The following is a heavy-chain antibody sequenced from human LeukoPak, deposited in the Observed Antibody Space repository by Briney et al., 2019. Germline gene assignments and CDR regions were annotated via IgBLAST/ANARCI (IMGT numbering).Heavy chain of an antibody. J-gene: IGHJ3*02. V-gene: IGHV5-51*01. CDR1: GCSFTTYW. D-gene: IGHD6-19*01. CDR2: INPGDSDT. CDR3: ARPRQWHRNDAFDI. Sequence: GESLKISCKGSGCSFTTYWIGWVRQMPGKGLEWMGIINPGDSDTRYSPSFQGQVTISADQSISTAHLQWSSLKASDTAMYYCARPRQWHRNDAFDIWGQGTMVIVSS.